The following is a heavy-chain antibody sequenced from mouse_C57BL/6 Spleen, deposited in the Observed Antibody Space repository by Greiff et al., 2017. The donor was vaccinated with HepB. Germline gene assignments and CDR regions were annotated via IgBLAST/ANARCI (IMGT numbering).Heavy chain of an antibody. CDR1: GYTFTSYW. Sequence: QVQLQQPGAELVMPGASVKLSCKASGYTFTSYWMHWVKQRPGQGLEWIGEIDPSDSYTNYNQKFKGKSTLTVDKSSSTAYMQLSSLTSEDSAVYYCARLRGYSDYWGQGTTLTVSS. J-gene: IGHJ2*01. D-gene: IGHD1-1*01. CDR2: IDPSDSYT. V-gene: IGHV1-69*01. CDR3: ARLRGYSDY.